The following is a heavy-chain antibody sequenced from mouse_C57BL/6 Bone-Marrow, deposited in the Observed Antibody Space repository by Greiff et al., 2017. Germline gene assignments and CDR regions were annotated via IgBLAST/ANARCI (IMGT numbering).Heavy chain of an antibody. CDR2: IDPSASYT. J-gene: IGHJ1*03. CDR3: ASRPDGYYESWYVDV. D-gene: IGHD2-3*01. CDR1: GYTFTSYW. V-gene: IGHV1-69*01. Sequence: QVQLQQPGAELVMPGASVKLSCKASGYTFTSYWMHWVKQRPGQGLEWIGEIDPSASYTNYNQKFKGKSTLTVDKSSSTAYMQLSSLTSEDSAVYYWASRPDGYYESWYVDVWGTGTTVTVSS.